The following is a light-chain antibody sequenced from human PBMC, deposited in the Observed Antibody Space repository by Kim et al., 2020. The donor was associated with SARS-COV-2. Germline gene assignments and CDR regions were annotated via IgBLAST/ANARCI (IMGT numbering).Light chain of an antibody. J-gene: IGKJ2*01. CDR2: RAS. CDR1: QSVSNNQ. Sequence: EIVLTQSPGTLSLSPGERATLSCRASQSVSNNQLAWYQHKPPQAPRLLIYRASTRATGIPDRFSGSGSGTDFTLTIGRLEPEDFTVYYCQQYGDSPYTFGQGTKLEI. CDR3: QQYGDSPYT. V-gene: IGKV3-20*01.